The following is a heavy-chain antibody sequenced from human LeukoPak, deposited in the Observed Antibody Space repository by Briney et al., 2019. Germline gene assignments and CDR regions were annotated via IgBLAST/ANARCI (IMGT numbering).Heavy chain of an antibody. V-gene: IGHV3-30*03. CDR3: ARDGFDY. CDR1: GFTFSSYG. CDR2: ISYDGSNK. J-gene: IGHJ4*02. Sequence: GGSLRLSCAASGFTFSSYGMHWVRQAPGKGLEWVAVISYDGSNKYYADSVKGRFTISRDNSKNTLYLQMNSLRDEDTAVYYCARDGFDYWGQGTLVTVSS.